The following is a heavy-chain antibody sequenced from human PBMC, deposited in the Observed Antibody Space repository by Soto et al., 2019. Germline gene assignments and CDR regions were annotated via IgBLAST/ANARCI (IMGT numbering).Heavy chain of an antibody. J-gene: IGHJ6*02. CDR3: AREGYYDGVWVKLSHYGMDV. D-gene: IGHD3-16*01. V-gene: IGHV1-18*01. CDR1: AYTFIRYG. CDR2: ISGYNDYT. Sequence: QAQLMQSAAEVKNPGASVRVSCKASAYTFIRYGIAWVRQAPGQGLEWMGWISGYNDYTTYAQKFQGRVTMTADTSTRTVYLNLRNLKSDDTAVYYCAREGYYDGVWVKLSHYGMDVWGQGTTVTVS.